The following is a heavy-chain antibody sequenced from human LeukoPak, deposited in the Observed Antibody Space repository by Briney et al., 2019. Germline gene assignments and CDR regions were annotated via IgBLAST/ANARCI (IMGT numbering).Heavy chain of an antibody. CDR1: GGTFSSYA. V-gene: IGHV1-69*05. J-gene: IGHJ6*04. Sequence: SVKVSCKASGGTFSSYAISWVRQAPGQGLEWMGGIIPIFGTANYAQKLQGRVTMTTDTSTSKAYMELRSLRSDDTAVYYCARDTPQMDVWGKGTTVTVSS. CDR2: IIPIFGTA. CDR3: ARDTPQMDV.